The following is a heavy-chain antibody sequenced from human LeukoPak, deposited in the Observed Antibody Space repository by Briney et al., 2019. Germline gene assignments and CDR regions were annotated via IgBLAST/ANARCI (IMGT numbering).Heavy chain of an antibody. J-gene: IGHJ4*02. CDR2: ISNSGSTT. CDR3: VSGDGYNY. V-gene: IGHV3-48*03. Sequence: AGGSLRLSCAASGLTFSSYEMNWVRQPPGKGLEWVSYISNSGSTTYYVDSVKGRFTNSRDNARNSLYLQMNSLRAEDTAVYYCVSGDGYNYWGQGTLVTVSS. D-gene: IGHD5-24*01. CDR1: GLTFSSYE.